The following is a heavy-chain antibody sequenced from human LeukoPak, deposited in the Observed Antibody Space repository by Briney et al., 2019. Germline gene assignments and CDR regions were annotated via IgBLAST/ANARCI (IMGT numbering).Heavy chain of an antibody. CDR1: GFTFSSYE. CDR2: ISSSGSTI. J-gene: IGHJ4*02. V-gene: IGHV3-48*03. CDR3: ARGDRINPDIVVVVAATKLNY. D-gene: IGHD2-15*01. Sequence: GGSLRLSCAASGFTFSSYEMNWVRQAPGKGLEWVSYISSSGSTIYYADSVKGRFTISRDNSKNSLYLQMNSLRAEDTAVYYCARGDRINPDIVVVVAATKLNYWGQGTLVTVSS.